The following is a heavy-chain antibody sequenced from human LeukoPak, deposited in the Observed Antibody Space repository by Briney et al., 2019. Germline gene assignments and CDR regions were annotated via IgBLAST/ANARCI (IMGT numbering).Heavy chain of an antibody. J-gene: IGHJ3*02. CDR1: GGSISSYY. D-gene: IGHD4-17*01. CDR3: ARSGGDYVDNAFDI. CDR2: IYYSGST. Sequence: PSETLSLTCTASGGSISSYYWSWIRQPPGKGLEWIGYIYYSGSTNYNPSLKSRVTISVDTSKNQFSLKLSSVTAADTAVYYCARSGGDYVDNAFDIWGQGTMVTVSS. V-gene: IGHV4-59*08.